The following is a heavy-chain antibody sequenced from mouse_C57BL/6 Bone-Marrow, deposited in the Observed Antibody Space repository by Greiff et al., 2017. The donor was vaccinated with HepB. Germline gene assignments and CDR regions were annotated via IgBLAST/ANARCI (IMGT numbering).Heavy chain of an antibody. D-gene: IGHD2-3*01. Sequence: VQLQQSGAELVRPGTSVKVSCKASGYAFTNYLIEWVKQRPGQGLEWIGVINPGSGGTNYNEKFKGKATLTADKSSSTAYMQLSSLTSEDSAVYFCARRDGYYDFDYWGQGTTLTVSS. J-gene: IGHJ2*01. V-gene: IGHV1-54*01. CDR1: GYAFTNYL. CDR2: INPGSGGT. CDR3: ARRDGYYDFDY.